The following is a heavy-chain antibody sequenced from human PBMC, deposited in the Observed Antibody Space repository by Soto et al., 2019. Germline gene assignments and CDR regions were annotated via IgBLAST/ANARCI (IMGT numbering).Heavy chain of an antibody. CDR2: ISGSGSST. Sequence: EVQLLESGGDLVQPGGSLRLSCATSGFTFSSYALSWVRQAPAKGLEWVSTISGSGSSTYYADSVKGRFTISRDNSKNTLYLQMNSLRAGGTAVYYCAKHSGSYSLDYWGQGTQVTVSS. V-gene: IGHV3-23*01. CDR1: GFTFSSYA. CDR3: AKHSGSYSLDY. J-gene: IGHJ4*02. D-gene: IGHD1-26*01.